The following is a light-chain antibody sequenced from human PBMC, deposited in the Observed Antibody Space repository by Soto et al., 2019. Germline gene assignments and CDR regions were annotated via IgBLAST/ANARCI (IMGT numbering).Light chain of an antibody. J-gene: IGKJ5*01. CDR3: QQYDNWPPTT. Sequence: EFVLTQSPATLPVSLGERATLSCRASQSVSSNVAWYQQKPGLAPRLLIHTSATRATGIPARFSGRGSGTFFTLTISGLQSEDFAAYYCQQYDNWPPTTFGQGTRLENK. CDR2: TSA. V-gene: IGKV3-15*01. CDR1: QSVSSN.